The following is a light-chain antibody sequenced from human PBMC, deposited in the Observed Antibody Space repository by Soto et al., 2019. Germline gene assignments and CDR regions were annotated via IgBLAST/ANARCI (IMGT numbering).Light chain of an antibody. CDR3: SSYGGTNNVV. V-gene: IGLV2-8*01. Sequence: QSVLTQPPSASGSPGQSVTSSCTGTSSDVGGYKYVSWYQHHPGKAPKVVIYEVTKRPSGVPDRFSGSQSGNTASLTVSGLQAEDEADYYCSSYGGTNNVVFGGGTQLTVL. CDR2: EVT. CDR1: SSDVGGYKY. J-gene: IGLJ2*01.